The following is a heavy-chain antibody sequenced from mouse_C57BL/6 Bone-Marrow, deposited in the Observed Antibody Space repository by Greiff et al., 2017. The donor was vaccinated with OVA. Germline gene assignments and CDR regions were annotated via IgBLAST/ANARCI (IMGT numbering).Heavy chain of an antibody. V-gene: IGHV1-42*01. J-gene: IGHJ3*01. Sequence: EVQGVESGPELVKPGASVKISCKASGYSFTGYYMNWVKQSPEKSLEWIGEINPSTGGTTYNQKFKAKATLTVDKSSSTAYMQLKSLTSEDSAVYYCARSDDYDGTTGAWFAYWGQGTLVTVSA. CDR3: ARSDDYDGTTGAWFAY. CDR1: GYSFTGYY. CDR2: INPSTGGT. D-gene: IGHD2-4*01.